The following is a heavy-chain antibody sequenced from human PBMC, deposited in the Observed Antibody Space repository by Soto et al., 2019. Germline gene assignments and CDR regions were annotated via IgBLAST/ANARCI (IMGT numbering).Heavy chain of an antibody. CDR1: GGSISSGDYH. CDR3: AREGGYGDYRGF. V-gene: IGHV4-30-4*01. CDR2: TYNSGST. J-gene: IGHJ4*02. D-gene: IGHD4-17*01. Sequence: KSSETLSLTCTVSGGSISSGDYHWSWIRQPPGKGLEWIGYTYNSGSTYHNPSLKGRVTISVDTSKNQFSLKLRSVTAADTAVYYCAREGGYGDYRGFWGQGTLVTVS.